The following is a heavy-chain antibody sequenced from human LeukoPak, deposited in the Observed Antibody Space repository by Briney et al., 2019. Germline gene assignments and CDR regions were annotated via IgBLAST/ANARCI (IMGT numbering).Heavy chain of an antibody. D-gene: IGHD3-10*02. CDR3: ARQDYYVSGGYYYYMDV. CDR2: IYYSGST. V-gene: IGHV4-39*01. CDR1: GGSISRSSYY. J-gene: IGHJ6*03. Sequence: SETLSLTCIVSGGSISRSSYYWGWIRQPPGKGLEWIGSIYYSGSTYYNPSLKSRVTISVDTSKNQFSLKLSSVTAADTAVYYCARQDYYVSGGYYYYMDVWGKGTTVTVS.